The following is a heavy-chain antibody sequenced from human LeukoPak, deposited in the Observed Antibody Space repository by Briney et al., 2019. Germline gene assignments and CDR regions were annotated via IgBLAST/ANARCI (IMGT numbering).Heavy chain of an antibody. CDR3: ARHGGDTDDAFDI. V-gene: IGHV4-59*08. Sequence: SETLSLTCTVSSGAISSYYWSWIRQSPGKQLEWIGFISHTGNTNYSPSHKTRVTISVDMSKNQFSLKLSSVTAADTAMYYCARHGGDTDDAFDIWGQGTMVTVSS. CDR2: ISHTGNT. CDR1: SGAISSYY. J-gene: IGHJ3*02. D-gene: IGHD5-18*01.